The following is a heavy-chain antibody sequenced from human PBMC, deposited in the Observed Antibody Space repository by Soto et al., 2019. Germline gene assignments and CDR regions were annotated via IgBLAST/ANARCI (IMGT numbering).Heavy chain of an antibody. D-gene: IGHD4-17*01. Sequence: GGSLRLSCAASGFTFSAYWMHWVRQAPGKGLVWVSRINTDGSTTMYADPVKGRFTISRDNAKNMLYLQMNSLRAEDTAVYYCARDRDYAEYVWDYWGQGALVTVSS. CDR3: ARDRDYAEYVWDY. J-gene: IGHJ4*02. CDR2: INTDGSTT. V-gene: IGHV3-74*03. CDR1: GFTFSAYW.